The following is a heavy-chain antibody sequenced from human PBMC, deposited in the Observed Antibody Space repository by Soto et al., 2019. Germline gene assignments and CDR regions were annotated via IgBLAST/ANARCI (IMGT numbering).Heavy chain of an antibody. Sequence: GQLLESGGGMVQPGGSLRLSCAASGFTFSSFPMNWVRLPPGRGLERVAAVTSSASSTHYADSVKGRFTISRDNSKNTLYLQMNSLRADDTAVYYCAKGGAVLLDPFDVWGQGTMVTVSS. J-gene: IGHJ3*01. V-gene: IGHV3-23*01. CDR1: GFTFSSFP. D-gene: IGHD1-26*01. CDR2: VTSSASST. CDR3: AKGGAVLLDPFDV.